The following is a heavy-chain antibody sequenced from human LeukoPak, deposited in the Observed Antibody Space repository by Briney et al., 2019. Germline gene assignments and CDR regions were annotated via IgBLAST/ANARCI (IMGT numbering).Heavy chain of an antibody. Sequence: PGGSLRLSCAASGFTFSSYGMHWVRQAPGKGLEWVAFIRYDGSNKYYADSVKSRFTISRDNSKNTLYLQMNSLRAEDTAVYYCAKSGYCSGGSCSFNPYMDVWGKGTTVTVSS. D-gene: IGHD2-15*01. CDR1: GFTFSSYG. CDR3: AKSGYCSGGSCSFNPYMDV. V-gene: IGHV3-30*02. J-gene: IGHJ6*03. CDR2: IRYDGSNK.